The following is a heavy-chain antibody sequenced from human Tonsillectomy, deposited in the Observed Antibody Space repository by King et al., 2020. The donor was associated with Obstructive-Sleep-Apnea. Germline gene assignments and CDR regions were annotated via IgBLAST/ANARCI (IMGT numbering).Heavy chain of an antibody. CDR2: IKSKTDGGTT. V-gene: IGHV3-15*01. CDR3: TTEGVVYARDAFDI. D-gene: IGHD2-8*02. Sequence: VQLVESGGGLVKPGGSLRLSCAASGFTFSNAWMSWVRQAPGKGLEWVGRIKSKTDGGTTDYAAPVKGRFTISRDDSKNTLYLQMNSLKTEDTAVYYCTTEGVVYARDAFDIWGQGTMVTVSS. CDR1: GFTFSNAW. J-gene: IGHJ3*02.